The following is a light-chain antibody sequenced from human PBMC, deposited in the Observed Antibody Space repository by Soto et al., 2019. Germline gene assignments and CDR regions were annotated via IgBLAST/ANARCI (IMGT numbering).Light chain of an antibody. CDR3: QQYHDWPLT. CDR1: QSVSSN. CDR2: DVS. J-gene: IGKJ4*01. V-gene: IGKV3D-15*01. Sequence: EIVMTQSPATLSVSPGERATLSCRASQSVSSNFAWYQQRPAQAPRLLIYDVSTRATGVPTRFSGSGSGTEFTLTISSLQSDAFAVYYCQQYHDWPLTFGGGTRVEIK.